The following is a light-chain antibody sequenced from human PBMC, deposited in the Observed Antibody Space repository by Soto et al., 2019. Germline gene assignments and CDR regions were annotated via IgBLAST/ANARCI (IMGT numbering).Light chain of an antibody. CDR1: QVISSY. Sequence: DIQLTQAPSFLSASAGYRVTITCRASQVISSYLAWYQQKPGRAPKLLIYAASTLQSGVPSRFSGSGSGTEFTLTITSLQPEDFATYYCQQLNSFPITFGQGTRLEIK. CDR3: QQLNSFPIT. V-gene: IGKV1-9*01. J-gene: IGKJ5*01. CDR2: AAS.